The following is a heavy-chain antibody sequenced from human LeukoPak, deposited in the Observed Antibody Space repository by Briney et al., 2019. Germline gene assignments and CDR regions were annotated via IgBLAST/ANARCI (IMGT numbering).Heavy chain of an antibody. CDR2: IYYSGST. D-gene: IGHD3-3*01. CDR1: GGSISSSSYY. CDR3: ARGKNFCSDSHCRGDYFAS. Sequence: PSETLSLTCTVSGGSISSSSYYWGWIRQPPGKGLEWIGSIYYSGSTYYNPSLKSRVTISVDTSKNQFSLKLSSVTAADTAIYYCARGKNFCSDSHCRGDYFASWGQGTLVSVSS. V-gene: IGHV4-39*01. J-gene: IGHJ4*02.